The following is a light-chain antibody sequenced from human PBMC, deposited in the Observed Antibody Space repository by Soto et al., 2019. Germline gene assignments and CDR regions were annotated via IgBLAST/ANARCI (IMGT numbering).Light chain of an antibody. CDR1: QNVNTN. Sequence: EVVMTQSPATLSVSPGERATLSCRASQNVNTNLAWYQQRPGQAPRLLISGASIRATGIPARFSGSGSGTDFTLTINSLQSEDFAVYYCQQYDNWPPWTFGQGTKVDIK. CDR2: GAS. V-gene: IGKV3-15*01. CDR3: QQYDNWPPWT. J-gene: IGKJ1*01.